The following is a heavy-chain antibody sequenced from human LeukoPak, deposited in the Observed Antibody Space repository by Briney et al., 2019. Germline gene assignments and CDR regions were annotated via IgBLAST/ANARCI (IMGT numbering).Heavy chain of an antibody. J-gene: IGHJ4*02. V-gene: IGHV3-53*01. CDR3: ASETTNDFWSGYLNDY. Sequence: GGSLRLSCAASGFTVSSNYMSWVRQAPGKGLEWVSVIYSGGSTYYADSVKGRFTISRDNAKNSLYLQMNSLRAEDTAVYYCASETTNDFWSGYLNDYWGQGTLVTVSS. CDR1: GFTVSSNY. D-gene: IGHD3-3*01. CDR2: IYSGGST.